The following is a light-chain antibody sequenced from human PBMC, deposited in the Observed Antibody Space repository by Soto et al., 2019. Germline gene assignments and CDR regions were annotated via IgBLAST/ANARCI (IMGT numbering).Light chain of an antibody. J-gene: IGKJ1*01. Sequence: RVTTQSPATLSVSPGERANLSCRASQNVAGDLAWYQQKPGQAPRLLIYRTSTRATGIPAWFSGSGSGTEFTLTISNLQSEDFAVYYCQEYNGRSSFVQGTKVEIK. V-gene: IGKV3-15*01. CDR3: QEYNGRSS. CDR1: QNVAGD. CDR2: RTS.